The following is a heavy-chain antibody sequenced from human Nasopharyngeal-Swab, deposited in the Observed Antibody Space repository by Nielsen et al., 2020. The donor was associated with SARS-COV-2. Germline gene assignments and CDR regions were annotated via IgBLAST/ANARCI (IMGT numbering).Heavy chain of an antibody. V-gene: IGHV5-51*01. CDR1: GYSFTSYW. D-gene: IGHD6-6*01. Sequence: KVSCKGSGYSFTSYWIGWVRQMPGKGLEWMGIIYPGDSDTRYSPSFQGQVTISADKSISTAYLQWSSLKASDTAMYYCARHKSSSANYYHYGMDVWGQGTTVTVSS. CDR3: ARHKSSSANYYHYGMDV. CDR2: IYPGDSDT. J-gene: IGHJ6*02.